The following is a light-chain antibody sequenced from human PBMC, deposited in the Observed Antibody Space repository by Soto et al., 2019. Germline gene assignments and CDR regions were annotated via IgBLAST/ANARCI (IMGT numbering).Light chain of an antibody. CDR1: KLGNKY. CDR3: QAWDSSTVV. Sequence: SYELTQPPSVSVSPGQTASITCSGDKLGNKYACWYQQKAGQSPVLVIYQDVKRPSGIPERFSGSNSGNTATLTISGTQAMEEADYYCQAWDSSTVVFGGGTKLTVL. CDR2: QDV. V-gene: IGLV3-1*01. J-gene: IGLJ2*01.